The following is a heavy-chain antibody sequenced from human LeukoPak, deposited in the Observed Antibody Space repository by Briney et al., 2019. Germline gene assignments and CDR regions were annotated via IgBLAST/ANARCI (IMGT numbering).Heavy chain of an antibody. CDR1: GGSISSYY. D-gene: IGHD2-15*01. Sequence: PSETLSLTCTVSGGSISSYYWSWIRQPPGKGLEWIGYIYYSGSTNYNPSLKSRVTISVDTSKNQFSLKLSSVTAADTAVYYCVRDQGSIFDYWGQGTLVTVSS. J-gene: IGHJ4*02. V-gene: IGHV4-59*01. CDR3: VRDQGSIFDY. CDR2: IYYSGST.